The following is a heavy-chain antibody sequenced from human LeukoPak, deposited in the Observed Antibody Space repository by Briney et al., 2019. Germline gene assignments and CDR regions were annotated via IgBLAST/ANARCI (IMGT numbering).Heavy chain of an antibody. D-gene: IGHD6-13*01. V-gene: IGHV3-21*04. Sequence: GGSLRLSCAASGFTFSSYSMNWVRLAPGKGLEWVSSISSSSRYMYYADSVKGRFTISRDNAKNSLYLQMNSLRAEDTAVYYCAKDISPHSSSWTVFEYWGQGTLVTVSS. J-gene: IGHJ4*02. CDR1: GFTFSSYS. CDR3: AKDISPHSSSWTVFEY. CDR2: ISSSSRYM.